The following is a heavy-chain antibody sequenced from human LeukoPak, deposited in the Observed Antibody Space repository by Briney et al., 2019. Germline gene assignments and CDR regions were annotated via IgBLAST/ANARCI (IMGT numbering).Heavy chain of an antibody. CDR2: IFSGDSHT. CDR3: ARTSYYDSSGYYYDKGPFDY. Sequence: ESLKISCKGSGYPLFNYWNGWGGPIPRESLGWVGVIFSGDSHTRYSPSFQGQVTFSADKSITTAYLQWSSLKASDTTMYYCARTSYYDSSGYYYDKGPFDYWGQGTLVTVSS. CDR1: GYPLFNYW. J-gene: IGHJ4*02. D-gene: IGHD3-22*01. V-gene: IGHV5-51*01.